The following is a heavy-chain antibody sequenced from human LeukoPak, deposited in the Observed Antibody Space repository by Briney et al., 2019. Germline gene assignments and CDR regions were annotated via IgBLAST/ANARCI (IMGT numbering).Heavy chain of an antibody. CDR3: ARGGRYCTTTNCYIGK. CDR2: ISGGGGST. V-gene: IGHV3-23*01. J-gene: IGHJ4*02. CDR1: GFIFTNYA. Sequence: PGGSLRLSCAASGFIFTNYAMNWVRQAPGKGLGWVSGISGGGGSTYYADSVKGRFTTSRDNSENTLHLQMNSLRAEDTAMYHCARGGRYCTTTNCYIGKWGQGTLVTVSS. D-gene: IGHD2-2*02.